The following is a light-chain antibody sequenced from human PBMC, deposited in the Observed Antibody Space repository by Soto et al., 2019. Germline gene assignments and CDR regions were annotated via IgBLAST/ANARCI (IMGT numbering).Light chain of an antibody. CDR1: SSDVGNYNY. Sequence: QSVLTQAPSASGSPGQSVTISCTGTSSDVGNYNYVSWYQQHPGKAPKLMIYEVTKRTSGVPDRFSGSKSGNTASLTVSGLQAEDEAEYYCTSYAAGKNVVFGGGT. CDR2: EVT. CDR3: TSYAAGKNVV. V-gene: IGLV2-8*01. J-gene: IGLJ2*01.